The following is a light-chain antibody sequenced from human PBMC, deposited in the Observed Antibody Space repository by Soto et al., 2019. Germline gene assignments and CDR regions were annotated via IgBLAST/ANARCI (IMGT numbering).Light chain of an antibody. CDR1: QSVLYSSNNKNF. CDR2: WAS. CDR3: QQYYSAPWT. V-gene: IGKV4-1*01. Sequence: DIVMTQSPDSLAVSLGERATINCKSSQSVLYSSNNKNFVAWYQQKPGQPPKLLIYWASTRESGVPDRFSGNGSGTDFSLTIGSLQAEDVAVYYCQQYYSAPWTFGQGTKMEIK. J-gene: IGKJ1*01.